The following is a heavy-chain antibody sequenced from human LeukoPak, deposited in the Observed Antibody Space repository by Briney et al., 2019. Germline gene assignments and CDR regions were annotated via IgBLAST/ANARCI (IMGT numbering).Heavy chain of an antibody. D-gene: IGHD6-13*01. J-gene: IGHJ4*02. CDR2: IYSGGST. CDR3: ARDDIAAAGNIDY. V-gene: IGHV3-66*02. CDR1: GFAFSNYW. Sequence: GGSLRLSCAASGFAFSNYWMNWVRQAPGKGLEWVSVIYSGGSTYYADSVKGRFTISRDNSKNTLYLQMNSLRAEDTAVYYCARDDIAAAGNIDYWGQGTLVTVSS.